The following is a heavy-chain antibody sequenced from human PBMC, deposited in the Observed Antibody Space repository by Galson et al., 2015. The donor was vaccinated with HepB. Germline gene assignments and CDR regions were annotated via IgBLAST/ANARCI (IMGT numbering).Heavy chain of an antibody. V-gene: IGHV3-23*01. CDR1: GFTFSSYA. CDR2: LSGSGYST. CDR3: ARASGLRYFDWLLSYFDY. D-gene: IGHD3-9*01. Sequence: SLRLSCAASGFTFSSYAMTWVRQAPGKGLEWVSGLSGSGYSTYYTDSVKGRFTISRDNSKNTLYLQMNSLRAEDTAVYYCARASGLRYFDWLLSYFDYWGQGTLVTVSS. J-gene: IGHJ4*02.